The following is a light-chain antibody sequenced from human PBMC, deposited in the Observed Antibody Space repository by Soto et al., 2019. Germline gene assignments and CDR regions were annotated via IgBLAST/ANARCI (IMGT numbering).Light chain of an antibody. J-gene: IGKJ2*01. CDR2: GTS. V-gene: IGKV3-20*01. Sequence: IVLTQSPGTLSLSLGERATLSCRASQNVSSKYVAWYQQKPGQAPSLLIYGTSNRPTDIPDRFSGSGSGTDFSLTISRLEPEDFAVYYCQHYGSSPPDTFGQGTNLEI. CDR3: QHYGSSPPDT. CDR1: QNVSSKY.